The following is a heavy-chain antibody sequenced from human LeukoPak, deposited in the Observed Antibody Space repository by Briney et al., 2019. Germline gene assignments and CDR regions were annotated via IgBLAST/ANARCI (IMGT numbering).Heavy chain of an antibody. D-gene: IGHD3-10*01. J-gene: IGHJ4*02. CDR2: ISAYNGNT. CDR1: GYTFTSYY. CDR3: ARDRRGYYGSGRFDY. Sequence: ASVKVSCKASGYTFTSYYMHWVRQAPGQGLEWMGWISAYNGNTNYAQKLQGRVTMTTDTSTSTAYMELRSLRSDDTAVYYCARDRRGYYGSGRFDYWGQGTLVTVSS. V-gene: IGHV1-18*04.